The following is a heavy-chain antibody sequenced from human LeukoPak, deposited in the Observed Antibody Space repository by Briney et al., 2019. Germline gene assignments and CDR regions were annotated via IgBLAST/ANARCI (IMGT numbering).Heavy chain of an antibody. CDR2: IDYSGDT. J-gene: IGHJ3*02. V-gene: IGHV4-59*01. CDR3: VRDRRRDRLHAFDI. Sequence: SETLSLTCTLSGGSISTYYWSWIRQPPGKGLEWIAYIDYSGDTNYNPSLKSRVAISVDTSKNQFSLKLSSVTAADTAVYYCVRDRRRDRLHAFDIWGQGTMVTVSS. CDR1: GGSISTYY. D-gene: IGHD1-26*01.